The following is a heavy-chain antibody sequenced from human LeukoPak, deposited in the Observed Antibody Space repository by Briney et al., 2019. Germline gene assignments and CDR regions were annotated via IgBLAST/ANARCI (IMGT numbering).Heavy chain of an antibody. CDR3: ARALKAYDSSGYNDAFDI. CDR2: ISSSSSYI. J-gene: IGHJ3*02. V-gene: IGHV3-21*04. Sequence: GGSLRLSCAASGFTFSSYSMNWVRQAPGKGLEWVSSISSSSSYIYYADSVKGRFTISRDNAKNSLYLQMNSLRAEDTAVYYCARALKAYDSSGYNDAFDIWGQGTMVTVSS. CDR1: GFTFSSYS. D-gene: IGHD3-22*01.